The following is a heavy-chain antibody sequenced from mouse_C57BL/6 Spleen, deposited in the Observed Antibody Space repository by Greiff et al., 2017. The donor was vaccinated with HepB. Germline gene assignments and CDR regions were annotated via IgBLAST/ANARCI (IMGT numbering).Heavy chain of an antibody. D-gene: IGHD2-4*01. V-gene: IGHV10-3*01. CDR3: VRVIYYDYDAAMDY. J-gene: IGHJ4*01. Sequence: EVQRVESGGGLVQPKGSLKLSCAASGFTFNTYAMHWVRQAPGKGLEWVARIRSKSSNYATYYADSVKDRFTISRDDSQSMLYLQMNNLKTEDTAMYYCVRVIYYDYDAAMDYWGQGTSVTVSS. CDR1: GFTFNTYA. CDR2: IRSKSSNYAT.